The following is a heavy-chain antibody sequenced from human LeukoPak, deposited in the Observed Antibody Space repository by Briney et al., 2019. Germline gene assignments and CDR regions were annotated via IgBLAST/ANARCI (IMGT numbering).Heavy chain of an antibody. CDR2: IYTSEST. D-gene: IGHD2-15*01. J-gene: IGHJ3*02. Sequence: PSETLSLTCTVSGGSISSYYWSWIRQPAGKGLDWIGRIYTSESTNYSHSLKSRVTMSVDTSKNQFSLKLSSVTAADTAVYYCARERGASTDRAFDIWGQGTMVTVSS. CDR3: ARERGASTDRAFDI. V-gene: IGHV4-4*07. CDR1: GGSISSYY.